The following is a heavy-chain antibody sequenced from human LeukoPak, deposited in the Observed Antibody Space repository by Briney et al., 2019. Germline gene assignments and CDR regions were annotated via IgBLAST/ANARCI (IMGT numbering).Heavy chain of an antibody. CDR3: ARGFLAAAAL. CDR1: GGSISTTTYY. D-gene: IGHD6-13*01. V-gene: IGHV4-39*07. CDR2: VNHIGYT. J-gene: IGHJ4*02. Sequence: PSETLSLTCTASGGSISTTTYYWGWIRQPPGKGLEWMGEVNHIGYTDYNASLKSRVFISVDTSKNQFSLNLTSVTAADTAVYYCARGFLAAAALWGQGTLVTVSS.